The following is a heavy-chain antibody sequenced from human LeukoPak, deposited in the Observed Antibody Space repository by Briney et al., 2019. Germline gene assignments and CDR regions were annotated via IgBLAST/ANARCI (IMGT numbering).Heavy chain of an antibody. Sequence: PSETLSLTCTVSGVSISSYYWSWVRQPPGKGLEWIGYIYYSGSTNYNPSLKSRVTISVNTSKNQFSLKLSSVTAADTAVYYCARHHRSSWFGYWGQGTLFTVSS. J-gene: IGHJ4*02. D-gene: IGHD6-13*01. V-gene: IGHV4-59*08. CDR3: ARHHRSSWFGY. CDR2: IYYSGST. CDR1: GVSISSYY.